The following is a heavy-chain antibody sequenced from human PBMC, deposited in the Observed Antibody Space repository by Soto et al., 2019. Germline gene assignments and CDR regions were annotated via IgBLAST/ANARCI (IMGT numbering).Heavy chain of an antibody. CDR3: ASAYGSGSFLRHNYYYGMDV. CDR1: GGTFSSYA. V-gene: IGHV1-69*13. CDR2: IIPIFGTA. Sequence: GASVKVSCKASGGTFSSYAISWVRQAPGQGLEWMGGIIPIFGTANYAQKFQGRVTITADESTSTAYMELGSLRSEDTAVYYCASAYGSGSFLRHNYYYGMDVWGQGTTVTVSS. J-gene: IGHJ6*02. D-gene: IGHD3-10*01.